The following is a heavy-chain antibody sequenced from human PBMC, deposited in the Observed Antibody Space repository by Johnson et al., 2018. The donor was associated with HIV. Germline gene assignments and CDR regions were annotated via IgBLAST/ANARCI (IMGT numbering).Heavy chain of an antibody. CDR2: IYSGGST. CDR3: ARDGESQQLPLGDAFDS. V-gene: IGHV3-66*01. CDR1: GFAVSSNY. D-gene: IGHD6-13*01. Sequence: VQLVESGGGLVQPGGSLRLSCGVSGFAVSSNYMSWVRQAPGKGLEWVSIIYSGGSTYYAESVKGSFTISRDNSKNTVYLQMNNLRVEDTAVYYGARDGESQQLPLGDAFDSWGQGTMVTVSS. J-gene: IGHJ3*02.